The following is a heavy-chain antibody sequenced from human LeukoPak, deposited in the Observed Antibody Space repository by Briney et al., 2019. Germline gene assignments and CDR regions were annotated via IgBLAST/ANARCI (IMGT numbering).Heavy chain of an antibody. V-gene: IGHV3-7*01. Sequence: GGSLRLSCAASEFTFSTYWMTWVRQAPGKGLEWVADIKQDGSEKYYVDSVKGRFTISRQNAKKSLFLQMNSLRAEDTAVYYCARDQTPFYWGQGSLVTVSS. D-gene: IGHD2-15*01. CDR1: EFTFSTYW. J-gene: IGHJ4*02. CDR3: ARDQTPFY. CDR2: IKQDGSEK.